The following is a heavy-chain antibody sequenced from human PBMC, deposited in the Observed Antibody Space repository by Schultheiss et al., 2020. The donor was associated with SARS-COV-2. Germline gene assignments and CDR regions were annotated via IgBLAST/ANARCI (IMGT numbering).Heavy chain of an antibody. CDR3: ARLGYSVYDYLTGPQTPYYFDY. V-gene: IGHV4-39*07. CDR2: IYYSGST. Sequence: SETLSLTCTVSGGSISSGGYYWSWIRQHPGKGLEWIGSIYYSGSTNYNPSLKSRVTISVDTSKNQFSLRLSSVTAADTAQYYCARLGYSVYDYLTGPQTPYYFDYWGRGTLVTVSS. D-gene: IGHD5/OR15-5a*01. J-gene: IGHJ4*02. CDR1: GGSISSGGYY.